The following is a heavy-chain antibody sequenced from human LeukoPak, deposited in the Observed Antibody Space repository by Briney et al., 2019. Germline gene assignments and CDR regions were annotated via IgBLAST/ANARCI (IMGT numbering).Heavy chain of an antibody. Sequence: SETLSLTCTDSGGFISSYYWSWIRQPPVKGLEWIGSIYYSGSSNYNPSLKSRVTISVDTSRNQFSLRLSSVTAADTAVYYCAREGFFRVVSAYYYYYMDVSGHGTTVIAS. CDR2: IYYSGSS. D-gene: IGHD3-3*01. V-gene: IGHV4-59*01. J-gene: IGHJ6*03. CDR3: AREGFFRVVSAYYYYYMDV. CDR1: GGFISSYY.